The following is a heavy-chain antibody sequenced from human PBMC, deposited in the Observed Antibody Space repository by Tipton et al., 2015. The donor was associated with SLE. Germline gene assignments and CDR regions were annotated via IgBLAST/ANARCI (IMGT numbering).Heavy chain of an antibody. Sequence: QSGPEVKKPGASVKVSCKASGYTFTSYDINWVRQATGQGLEWMGWMNPNSGNTGYAQKFQGRVTMTRNTSVSTAYMELSSLRSEDTAVYYCARHGLDIDAFDIWGQGTMVTVSS. V-gene: IGHV1-8*02. CDR3: ARHGLDIDAFDI. J-gene: IGHJ3*02. D-gene: IGHD2-15*01. CDR1: GYTFTSYD. CDR2: MNPNSGNT.